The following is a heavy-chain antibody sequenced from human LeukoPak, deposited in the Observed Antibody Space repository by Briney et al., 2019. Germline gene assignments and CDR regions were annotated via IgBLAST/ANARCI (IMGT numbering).Heavy chain of an antibody. CDR1: GYTFTSYA. D-gene: IGHD3-10*01. CDR3: ARAYYGSGSYYSGGY. Sequence: GASVKVSCKASGYTFTSYAMHWVRQAPGQRLEWMGWINAGNGNTKYSQKFQGRVTITRDTSASTAYMELSSLRSEDTAVYYCARAYYGSGSYYSGGYWGQGTLVTVSS. V-gene: IGHV1-3*01. J-gene: IGHJ4*02. CDR2: INAGNGNT.